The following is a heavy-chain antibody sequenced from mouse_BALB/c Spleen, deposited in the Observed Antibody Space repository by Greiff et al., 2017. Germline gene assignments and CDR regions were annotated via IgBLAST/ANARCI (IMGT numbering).Heavy chain of an antibody. Sequence: EVKLQESGPGLVKPSQSLSLTCSVTGYSITSGYYWNWIRQFPGNKLEWMGYISYDGSNNYNPSLKNRISITRDTSKNQFFLKLNSVTTEDTATYYCARDDYGPWFAYWGQGTLVTVSA. D-gene: IGHD1-1*02. J-gene: IGHJ3*01. V-gene: IGHV3-6*02. CDR3: ARDDYGPWFAY. CDR2: ISYDGSN. CDR1: GYSITSGYY.